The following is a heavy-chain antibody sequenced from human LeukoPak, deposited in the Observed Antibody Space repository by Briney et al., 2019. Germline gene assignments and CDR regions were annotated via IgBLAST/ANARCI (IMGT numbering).Heavy chain of an antibody. CDR3: ARGDSSSWYNLFDY. V-gene: IGHV1-2*02. Sequence: ASVKVSCKASGYTFTVHYIHWIRQAPGQGLEWMGWFNPNNGGTNYAQKFQGRVTMTGDASISTAYMELSRLRSDDTAVYYCARGDSSSWYNLFDYWGQGTLVTVSS. CDR2: FNPNNGGT. D-gene: IGHD6-13*01. J-gene: IGHJ4*02. CDR1: GYTFTVHY.